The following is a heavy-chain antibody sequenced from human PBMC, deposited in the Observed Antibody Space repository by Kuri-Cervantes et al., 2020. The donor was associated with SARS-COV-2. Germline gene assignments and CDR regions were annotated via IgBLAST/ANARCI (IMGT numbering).Heavy chain of an antibody. Sequence: GGSLRLSWAASGFTFSSYAMHWVRQAPGKGLEWVAVISYDGSNKYYADSVKGRFTISRDNSKNTLHLQMNSLRAEDTAVYYCARDEGIVVVPSGPRHRTPTDAFDIWGQGTMVTVSS. CDR2: ISYDGSNK. V-gene: IGHV3-30-3*01. CDR1: GFTFSSYA. D-gene: IGHD2-2*01. CDR3: ARDEGIVVVPSGPRHRTPTDAFDI. J-gene: IGHJ3*02.